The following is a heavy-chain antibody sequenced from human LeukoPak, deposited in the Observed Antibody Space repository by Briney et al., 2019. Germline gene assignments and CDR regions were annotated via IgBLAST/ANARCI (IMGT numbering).Heavy chain of an antibody. Sequence: SETLSLTCTVSGGSISSYYWSWIRQPPGKGLEWIGEINHSGSTNYNPSLKSRVTISVDTSKNQFSLKLSSVTAADTAVYYCARGAKESYYYGSGSYCYYFDYWGQGTLVTVSS. D-gene: IGHD3-10*01. J-gene: IGHJ4*02. CDR3: ARGAKESYYYGSGSYCYYFDY. CDR2: INHSGST. CDR1: GGSISSYY. V-gene: IGHV4-34*01.